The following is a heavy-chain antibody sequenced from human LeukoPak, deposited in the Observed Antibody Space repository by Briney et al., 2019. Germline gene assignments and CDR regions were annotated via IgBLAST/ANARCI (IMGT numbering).Heavy chain of an antibody. J-gene: IGHJ4*02. CDR2: INPSGGST. Sequence: ASVKVSCKASGYTFTSYYMHWVRQAPGQGLEWMGIINPSGGSTSYAQKFQGRVTMARDTSTSTVYMELSSLRSEDTAVYYCARDLGSGGSYDYWGQGTLVTVSS. D-gene: IGHD2-15*01. CDR3: ARDLGSGGSYDY. CDR1: GYTFTSYY. V-gene: IGHV1-46*01.